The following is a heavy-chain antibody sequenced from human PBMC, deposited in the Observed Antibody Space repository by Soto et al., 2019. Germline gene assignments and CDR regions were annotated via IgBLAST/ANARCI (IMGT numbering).Heavy chain of an antibody. CDR3: ARESIAVAGGPDYFEY. D-gene: IGHD6-19*01. J-gene: IGHJ4*02. Sequence: SVKISCKASGGTFSSYAISWVRQAPGQGLEWMGGIIPIFGTANYAQKFQGRVTITADESTSTAYMELSSLRSEDTAVYYCARESIAVAGGPDYFEYWGQGTLVTVSS. CDR2: IIPIFGTA. CDR1: GGTFSSYA. V-gene: IGHV1-69*13.